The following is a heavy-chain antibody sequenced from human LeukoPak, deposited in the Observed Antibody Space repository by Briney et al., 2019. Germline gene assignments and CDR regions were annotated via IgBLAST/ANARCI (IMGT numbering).Heavy chain of an antibody. Sequence: PGGSLRLSCAASGFTFSNYAMSWVRQAPGKGLEWVSAITGSGGNTYYADSVKGRFTISRDNSKNTLYLQMNSLRAEDTAVYYCAKALPMEIYYFDYWGQGTLVTVSS. V-gene: IGHV3-23*01. CDR2: ITGSGGNT. CDR3: AKALPMEIYYFDY. J-gene: IGHJ4*02. D-gene: IGHD2-8*01. CDR1: GFTFSNYA.